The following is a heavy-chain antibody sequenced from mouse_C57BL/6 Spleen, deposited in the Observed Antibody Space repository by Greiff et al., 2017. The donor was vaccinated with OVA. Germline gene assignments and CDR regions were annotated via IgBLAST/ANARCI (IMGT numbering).Heavy chain of an antibody. D-gene: IGHD2-4*01. Sequence: VQLQQPGAELVMPGASVKLSCKASGYTFTSYWMHWVKQRPGQGLEWIGEIDPSASYTNYNQKFKGKSTLTVDKSSSTAYMQLSSLTSEDSAVYYCARGLRRNWYFDVWGTGTTVTVSS. V-gene: IGHV1-69*01. CDR2: IDPSASYT. CDR3: ARGLRRNWYFDV. CDR1: GYTFTSYW. J-gene: IGHJ1*03.